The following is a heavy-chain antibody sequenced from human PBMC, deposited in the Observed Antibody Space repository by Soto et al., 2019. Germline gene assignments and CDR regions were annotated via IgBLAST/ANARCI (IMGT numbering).Heavy chain of an antibody. Sequence: QVRLVQSGAEVKRPGSSVKVSCKASGDTFSFYSINWVRQAPGLGLEWMGRVNPILSLSNYAQRFQGRVTMTADKSTSTAYMVISSLRSEDTAIYYCATSYGSGYRAFDYWGQGAQVIVSS. V-gene: IGHV1-69*02. D-gene: IGHD3-10*01. J-gene: IGHJ4*02. CDR3: ATSYGSGYRAFDY. CDR1: GDTFSFYS. CDR2: VNPILSLS.